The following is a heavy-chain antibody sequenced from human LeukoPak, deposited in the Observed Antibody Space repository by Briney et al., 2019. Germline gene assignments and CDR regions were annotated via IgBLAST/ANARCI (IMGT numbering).Heavy chain of an antibody. CDR1: GGTFSSYA. D-gene: IGHD5-18*01. CDR3: ARESGGYSFLNWFDP. Sequence: SVKVSCKASGGTFSSYAISWVRLAPGQGLEWMGGIIPIFGTANYAQKFQGRVTITTDESTSTAYMELSSLRSEDTAVYYCARESGGYSFLNWFDPWGQGTLVTVSS. V-gene: IGHV1-69*05. J-gene: IGHJ5*02. CDR2: IIPIFGTA.